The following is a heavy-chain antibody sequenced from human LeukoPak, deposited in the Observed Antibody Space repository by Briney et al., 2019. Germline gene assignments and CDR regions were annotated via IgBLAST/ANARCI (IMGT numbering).Heavy chain of an antibody. Sequence: SETLSLTCVVYGGSFSGYYWSWIRQPPGKGLEWIGELSHSGDTHYNPSLKSRVTISVDTSKNQFSLKLSSVTAADTAVYYCARVDSSSGNYYYMDVWGKGTTVTVSS. D-gene: IGHD6-6*01. J-gene: IGHJ6*03. CDR1: GGSFSGYY. V-gene: IGHV4-34*01. CDR2: LSHSGDT. CDR3: ARVDSSSGNYYYMDV.